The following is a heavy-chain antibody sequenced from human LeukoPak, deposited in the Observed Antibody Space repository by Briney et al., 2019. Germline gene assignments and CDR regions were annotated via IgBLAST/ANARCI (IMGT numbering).Heavy chain of an antibody. CDR3: TRHKRWLQSPDAFDV. CDR1: GGPIRDFY. CDR2: TYYSGST. D-gene: IGHD5-24*01. V-gene: IGHV4-59*08. Sequence: SETLSLTCTVSGGPIRDFYWSWIRQPPGKGLEWIGYTYYSGSTSYKPSLKSRVAISVDTSKSQFSLELSSVTAADTAIYYCTRHKRWLQSPDAFDVWGQGTMVTVSS. J-gene: IGHJ3*01.